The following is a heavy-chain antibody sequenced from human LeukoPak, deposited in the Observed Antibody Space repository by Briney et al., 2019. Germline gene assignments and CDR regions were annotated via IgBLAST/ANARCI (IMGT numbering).Heavy chain of an antibody. J-gene: IGHJ4*02. CDR3: ARGHGYPGVDY. CDR2: ISYDGSDK. CDR1: GFTFSNYG. V-gene: IGHV3-30*03. D-gene: IGHD5-18*01. Sequence: GESLRLSCAASGFTFSNYGMHWVRQAPGKGLEWVAVISYDGSDKYYTDSVKGRFTISRDNSKNTLDLQMNSLRVEDTAVYYCARGHGYPGVDYWGQGTLVTVSS.